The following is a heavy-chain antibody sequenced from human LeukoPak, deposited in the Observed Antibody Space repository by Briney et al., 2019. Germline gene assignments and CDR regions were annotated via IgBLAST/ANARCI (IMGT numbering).Heavy chain of an antibody. CDR3: ARDAQDTAMVRYYFDY. D-gene: IGHD5-18*01. V-gene: IGHV3-53*01. Sequence: GGSLRLSCAASGFTVSSNYMSWVRQAPGKGLEWVSVIYSGGSTYYADSVKGRFTISRDNSKNTLYLQMNSLRAEDTAVYYCARDAQDTAMVRYYFDYWGQGTLVTVSS. CDR2: IYSGGST. CDR1: GFTVSSNY. J-gene: IGHJ4*02.